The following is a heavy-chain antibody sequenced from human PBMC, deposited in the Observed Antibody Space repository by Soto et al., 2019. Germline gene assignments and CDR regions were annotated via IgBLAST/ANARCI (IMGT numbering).Heavy chain of an antibody. D-gene: IGHD3-10*01. CDR2: IYPGDSDT. Sequence: XESLKVSCKGSGDRFTSYLIGLVLQMPGKGLEWMGIIYPGDSDTRYSPSFQGQVTISADKSISTAYLQWSSLKASDTAMYYCAGAPLLGAFDIWGQGTMVTVSS. CDR3: AGAPLLGAFDI. V-gene: IGHV5-51*01. CDR1: GDRFTSYL. J-gene: IGHJ3*02.